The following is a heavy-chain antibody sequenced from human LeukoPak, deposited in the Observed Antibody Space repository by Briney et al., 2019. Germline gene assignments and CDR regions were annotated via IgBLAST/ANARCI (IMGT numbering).Heavy chain of an antibody. V-gene: IGHV4-59*12. CDR1: GGSIIGYY. CDR2: IYYSGST. CDR3: ARGQSYPYYYDSSGNAEYFQH. J-gene: IGHJ1*01. Sequence: PSETLSLTCTVSGGSIIGYYWTWIRQPPGKGLEWIGSIYYSGSTYYNPSLKSRVTISVDTSKNQFSLKLSSVTAADTAVYYCARGQSYPYYYDSSGNAEYFQHWGQGTLVTVSS. D-gene: IGHD3-22*01.